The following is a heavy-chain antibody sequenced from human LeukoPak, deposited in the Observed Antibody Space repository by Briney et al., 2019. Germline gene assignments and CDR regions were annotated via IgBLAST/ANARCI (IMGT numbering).Heavy chain of an antibody. J-gene: IGHJ6*03. V-gene: IGHV3-11*06. CDR1: GFTFSDYY. CDR2: ITSGSSYI. Sequence: GGSLRLSCAASGFTFSDYYMSWIRQAPGKGLEWVSSITSGSSYIYYADSVKGRFTISRDNAKSSLYLQMNSLRAEDTAVYYCARDPYSGSYGAHYYYYMDVWGTGTTVTISS. D-gene: IGHD1-26*01. CDR3: ARDPYSGSYGAHYYYYMDV.